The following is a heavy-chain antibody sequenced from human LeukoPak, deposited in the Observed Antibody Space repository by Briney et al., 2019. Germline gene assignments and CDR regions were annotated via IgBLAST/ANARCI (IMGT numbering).Heavy chain of an antibody. CDR1: GFTFSSCA. J-gene: IGHJ4*02. D-gene: IGHD2-2*01. CDR2: ISGSGGST. Sequence: GGSLRLSCAASGFTFSSCALSWVRQAPGKGLEWVSGISGSGGSTYYADSVKGRFTISRDNSKNTLYLQINSLRAEDTAVYFCAKDTHQLPPHYFDFWGQGTLVTVSS. CDR3: AKDTHQLPPHYFDF. V-gene: IGHV3-23*01.